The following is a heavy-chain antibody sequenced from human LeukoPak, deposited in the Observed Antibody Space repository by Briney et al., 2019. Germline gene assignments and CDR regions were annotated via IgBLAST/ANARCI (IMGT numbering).Heavy chain of an antibody. CDR2: ISGSGGST. CDR3: TRGSLGSEDAFDI. CDR1: GFTFSSYA. J-gene: IGHJ3*02. V-gene: IGHV3-23*01. Sequence: GGSLRPSCAASGFTFSSYAMSWVRQAPGKGLEWVSAISGSGGSTYYADSVKGRFTISRDNSKNTLYLQMNGLRTEDTAVYYCTRGSLGSEDAFDIWGQGTLVIVSS. D-gene: IGHD3-10*01.